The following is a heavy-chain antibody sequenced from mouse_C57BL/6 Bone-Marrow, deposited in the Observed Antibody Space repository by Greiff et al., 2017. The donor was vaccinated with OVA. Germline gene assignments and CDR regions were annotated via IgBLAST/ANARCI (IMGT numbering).Heavy chain of an antibody. CDR1: GYAFSSSW. CDR2: IYPGDGDT. Sequence: QVHVKQSGPELVKPGASVKISCKASGYAFSSSWMNWVKQRPGKGLEWIGRIYPGDGDTNYNGKFKGKATLTADKSSSTAYMQLSSLTSEDSAVYFCARRSYYSNYMFAYWGQGTLVTVSA. V-gene: IGHV1-82*01. D-gene: IGHD2-5*01. CDR3: ARRSYYSNYMFAY. J-gene: IGHJ3*01.